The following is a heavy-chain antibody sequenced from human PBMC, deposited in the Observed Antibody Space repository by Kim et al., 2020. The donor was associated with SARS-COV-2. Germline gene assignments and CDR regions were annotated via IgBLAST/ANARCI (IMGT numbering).Heavy chain of an antibody. CDR1: GFNFSSYA. V-gene: IGHV3-23*01. D-gene: IGHD6-19*01. CDR2: ISGSGLGT. J-gene: IGHJ4*02. CDR3: ARNPVQWLTQYYFEY. Sequence: GGSLRLSCAASGFNFSSYAMSWVRQAPGKGLEWVSAISGSGLGTYDADSVKGRFTISRDNSQNTLYLQINSLRAEDTAVYYCARNPVQWLTQYYFEYWGQGTLVTVSP.